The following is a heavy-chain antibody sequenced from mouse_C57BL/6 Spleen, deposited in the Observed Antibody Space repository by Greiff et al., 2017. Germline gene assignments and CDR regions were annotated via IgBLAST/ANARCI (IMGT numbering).Heavy chain of an antibody. V-gene: IGHV1-85*01. J-gene: IGHJ4*01. CDR2: IYPRDGST. CDR3: ARGDTTLLGAYYSNYDYYAMDY. CDR1: GYTFTSYD. Sequence: QVQLQQSGPELVKPGASVKLSCKASGYTFTSYDINWVKQRPGQGLEWIGWIYPRDGSTKYNEKFKGKATLTVDTSSSTAYMALHSLTSEDSAVYFCARGDTTLLGAYYSNYDYYAMDYWGQGTSVTVSS. D-gene: IGHD2-5*01.